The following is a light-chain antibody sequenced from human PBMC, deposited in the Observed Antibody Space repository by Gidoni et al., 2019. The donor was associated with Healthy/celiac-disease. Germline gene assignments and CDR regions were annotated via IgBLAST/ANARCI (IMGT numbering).Light chain of an antibody. CDR2: AAS. CDR1: QSISSY. CDR3: QQSYSTFV. V-gene: IGKV1-39*01. Sequence: DIQMTQSPSSLSASVGDRVTITCRASQSISSYLNWYQQKPGKAPKLLIYAASSLQSGFPSRFSGSGSGTDFTLTISSLQPEDFATYYCQQSYSTFVFGQGTKLEIK. J-gene: IGKJ2*01.